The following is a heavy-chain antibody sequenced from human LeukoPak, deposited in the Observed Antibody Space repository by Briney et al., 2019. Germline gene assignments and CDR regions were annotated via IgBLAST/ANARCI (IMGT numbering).Heavy chain of an antibody. CDR2: IIPIFGSG. J-gene: IGHJ4*02. CDR1: GGIFANYA. V-gene: IGHV1-69*13. Sequence: SVKVSCKASGGIFANYAISWVRKSPGQGLEWMGGIIPIFGSGHSAQKFQGRLTITADESTRTTYMELSSLRSEDTAVYYCAKGHDDFRQFDFWGQGTLVFVSS. D-gene: IGHD3-3*01. CDR3: AKGHDDFRQFDF.